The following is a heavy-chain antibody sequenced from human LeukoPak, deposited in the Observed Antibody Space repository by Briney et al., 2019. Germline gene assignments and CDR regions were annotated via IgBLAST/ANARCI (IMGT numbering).Heavy chain of an antibody. V-gene: IGHV1-2*02. D-gene: IGHD2-2*01. J-gene: IGHJ6*02. CDR1: GYTFTSYG. CDR3: ARSIVVVPAGATYYYYGMDV. Sequence: ASVKVSCKASGYTFTSYGISWVRQAPGQGLEWMGWINPNSGGTNYAQKFQGRVTMTRDTSISTAYMELSRLRSDDTAVYYCARSIVVVPAGATYYYYGMDVWGQGTTVTVSS. CDR2: INPNSGGT.